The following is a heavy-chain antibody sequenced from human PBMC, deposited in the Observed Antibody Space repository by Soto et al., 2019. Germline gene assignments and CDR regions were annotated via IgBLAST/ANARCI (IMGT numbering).Heavy chain of an antibody. CDR2: ISYDEINK. CDR1: GFTFSNYA. CDR3: ATFLSVGSFDI. Sequence: GRSLGLSCAASGFTFSNYAMHWVRQAPGKGLEWMAVISYDEINKYYADSVKGRFTISRDNSKNTLSLQMNTLRAEDTAVYYCATFLSVGSFDIWGQGTMVTV. D-gene: IGHD1-26*01. J-gene: IGHJ3*02. V-gene: IGHV3-30-3*01.